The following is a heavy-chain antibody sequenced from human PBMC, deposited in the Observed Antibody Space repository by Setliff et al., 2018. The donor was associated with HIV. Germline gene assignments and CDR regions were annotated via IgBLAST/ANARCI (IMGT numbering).Heavy chain of an antibody. D-gene: IGHD5-18*01. CDR2: IDHSGST. J-gene: IGHJ5*02. CDR1: GGSFNDYY. V-gene: IGHV4-34*01. Sequence: SETLSLTCAVYGGSFNDYYWTWIRQPPGKGLEWIGEIDHSGSTKYHASLKSRVTISIDTSKNQFSLKLNSVTAADTAVYYCARRWGIRGYSSWGQGTLVTVSS. CDR3: ARRWGIRGYSS.